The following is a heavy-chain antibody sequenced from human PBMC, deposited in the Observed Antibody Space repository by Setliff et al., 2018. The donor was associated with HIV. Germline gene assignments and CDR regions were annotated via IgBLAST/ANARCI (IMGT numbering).Heavy chain of an antibody. CDR1: GYSFTTHW. D-gene: IGHD3-22*01. V-gene: IGHV5-51*01. CDR3: ARPSSGFAFDI. Sequence: PGESLKISCETSGYSFTTHWIGWVRQMPGKGLECMGVIYPGDSHTTYSPSFQGQVTISADKSISTAYLQWSSLKASDTAMYYCARPSSGFAFDIWGQGTMVTV. CDR2: IYPGDSHT. J-gene: IGHJ3*02.